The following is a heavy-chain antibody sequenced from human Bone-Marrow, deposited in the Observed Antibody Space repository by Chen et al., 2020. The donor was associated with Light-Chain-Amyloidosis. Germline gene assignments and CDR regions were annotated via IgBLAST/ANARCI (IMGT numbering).Heavy chain of an antibody. CDR1: GFTFSSYS. Sequence: EVQLVESGGGLVQPGGSLRLSCAASGFTFSSYSMNWVRQAPGKGLEWVSSISSPSITLSYADSVPGRFTFSRGNAKSSLYLRMRCLRAADAAVYYCATGLGPRACSGGSCSPGNVGYWGHSSLVTVSS. D-gene: IGHD2-15*01. J-gene: IGHJ4*01. CDR3: ATGLGPRACSGGSCSPGNVGY. V-gene: IGHV3-48*01. CDR2: ISSPSITL.